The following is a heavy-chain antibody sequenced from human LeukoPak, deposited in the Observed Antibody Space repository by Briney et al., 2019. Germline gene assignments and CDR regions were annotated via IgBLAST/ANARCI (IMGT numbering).Heavy chain of an antibody. V-gene: IGHV3-7*01. Sequence: GGSLRLSCAASRFTLSNYWMSWVRQAPGKGLEWVANIKQDGSETYYVDSVKGRFTISRDNAKNSLSLQMNSLRAEDTAVFYCARQRGSGCLDYWGQGTLVTVSS. CDR1: RFTLSNYW. D-gene: IGHD6-19*01. J-gene: IGHJ4*02. CDR3: ARQRGSGCLDY. CDR2: IKQDGSET.